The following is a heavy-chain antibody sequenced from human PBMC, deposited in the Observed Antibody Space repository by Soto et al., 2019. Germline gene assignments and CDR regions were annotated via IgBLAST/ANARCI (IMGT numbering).Heavy chain of an antibody. D-gene: IGHD5-18*01. Sequence: GESVKISCQVSGYSFIGYWVAWVLQMPGNGLEWMGIIYPGDSDTRYSPSFEGQVTISADRSISTAYLHWNSLRASDTAIYYCVRAGRARYGGYFDYWGQGTLVTVSS. CDR2: IYPGDSDT. J-gene: IGHJ4*02. CDR3: VRAGRARYGGYFDY. V-gene: IGHV5-51*01. CDR1: GYSFIGYW.